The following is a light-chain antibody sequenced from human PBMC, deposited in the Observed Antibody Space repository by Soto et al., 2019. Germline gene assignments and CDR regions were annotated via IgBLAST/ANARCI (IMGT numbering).Light chain of an antibody. V-gene: IGLV2-8*01. J-gene: IGLJ2*01. CDR2: DVS. CDR3: SSYADNNHLG. CDR1: SSDVGGYNY. Sequence: QSALTQPPSASGSPGQSVTISCTGTSSDVGGYNYVSWYQQHPGKAPKLMIYDVSKRPSGVPDRFSGSKSGNTASLTVSGLQADDEADYYCSSYADNNHLGFGGGTKLTVL.